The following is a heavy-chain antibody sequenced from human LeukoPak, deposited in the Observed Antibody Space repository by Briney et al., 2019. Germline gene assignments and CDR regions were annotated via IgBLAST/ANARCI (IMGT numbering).Heavy chain of an antibody. CDR2: IYYSGST. CDR1: GGSISSYY. Sequence: SETLSLTCTVSGGSISSYYWSWIRQPPGKGLEWIGYIYYSGSTNYNPSLKSRVTISVDTSKNQFSLKLSSVTAADTAVYYCAREDYYGSGLDYWGQGTLVTVSS. D-gene: IGHD3-10*01. V-gene: IGHV4-59*01. CDR3: AREDYYGSGLDY. J-gene: IGHJ4*02.